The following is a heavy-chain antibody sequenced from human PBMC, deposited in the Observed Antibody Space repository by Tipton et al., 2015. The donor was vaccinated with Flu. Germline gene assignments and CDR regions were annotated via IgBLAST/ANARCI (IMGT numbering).Heavy chain of an antibody. V-gene: IGHV3-33*06. CDR1: GFNFHSYG. CDR3: AKSLGQAGPFDI. D-gene: IGHD1-26*01. J-gene: IGHJ3*02. CDR2: IWFDGSTK. Sequence: LSLTCAASGFNFHSYGMHWVRQAPGEGLQWVAVIWFDGSTKYYADSMKGRFTISRDNPKDMLYLQMNSLRAEDTAVYYCAKSLGQAGPFDIWGQGSMVTVSS.